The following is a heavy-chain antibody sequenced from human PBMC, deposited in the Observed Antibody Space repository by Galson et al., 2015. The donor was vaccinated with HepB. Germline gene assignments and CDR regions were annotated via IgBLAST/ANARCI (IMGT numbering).Heavy chain of an antibody. CDR1: GFSLSSYR. CDR2: IKSDGSNT. D-gene: IGHD3-16*01. J-gene: IGHJ6*02. V-gene: IGHV3-74*01. Sequence: SLRLSCAASGFSLSSYRMHWVRQAPGKGLVWVSRIKSDGSNTTYADSVKGRFTISRDNAKNTLYLQMNSLRAEDTAVYYCAREPRFYYGMDVWGQGTTVTVSS. CDR3: AREPRFYYGMDV.